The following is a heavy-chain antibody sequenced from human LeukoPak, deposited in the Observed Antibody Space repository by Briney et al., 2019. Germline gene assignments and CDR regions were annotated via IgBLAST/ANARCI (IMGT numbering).Heavy chain of an antibody. Sequence: SETLSLTCTVSGGSISSYYWSWIRQPPGKGLEWIGYIYYSGSTNYNPSLKSRVTISVDTSKNQFSLKLSSVTAADTAVYYCARHRVVRGVITRGLDYWGQGTLVTVSS. V-gene: IGHV4-59*08. CDR1: GGSISSYY. D-gene: IGHD3-10*01. CDR3: ARHRVVRGVITRGLDY. CDR2: IYYSGST. J-gene: IGHJ4*02.